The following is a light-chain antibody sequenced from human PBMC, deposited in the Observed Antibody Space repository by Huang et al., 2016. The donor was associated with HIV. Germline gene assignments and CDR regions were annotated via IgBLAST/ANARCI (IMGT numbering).Light chain of an antibody. CDR1: QSVLYTAHNKNS. CDR3: QQYYSSPYT. J-gene: IGKJ2*01. CDR2: WAS. V-gene: IGKV4-1*01. Sequence: DIVMTQSPDSLAVSLGERATINCKSSQSVLYTAHNKNSLAWYQQKAGQPPKLPIHWASTRESGVPDRFSGSGSGTDFTLTISSLQAEDVAVYYCQQYYSSPYTFGPGTKLEIK.